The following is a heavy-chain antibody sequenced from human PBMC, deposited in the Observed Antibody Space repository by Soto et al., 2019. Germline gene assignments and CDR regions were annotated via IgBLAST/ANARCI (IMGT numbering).Heavy chain of an antibody. CDR3: ARRVVRGVYNVYFDS. CDR2: LYYSGST. J-gene: IGHJ4*02. Sequence: PSETLSLTCSISGGSISNDNYYSGWIRKSPGKGLEWIGSLYYSGSTYYSPSLKSRVTISVDTSENQFSLKLTSVTAADTAVYYCARRVVRGVYNVYFDSWGQGTLVTVSS. CDR1: GGSISNDNYY. D-gene: IGHD3-10*01. V-gene: IGHV4-39*01.